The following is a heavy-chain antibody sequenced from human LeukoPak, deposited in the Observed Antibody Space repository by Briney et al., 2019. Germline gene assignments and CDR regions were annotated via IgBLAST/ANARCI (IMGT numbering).Heavy chain of an antibody. CDR2: IRSKAYGGTT. D-gene: IGHD6-13*01. CDR1: GFTFGDYA. CDR3: TRAISSSWYYFDY. Sequence: GGSLRLSCTASGFTFGDYAMSWFRQAPGKGLEWVGFIRSKAYGGTTEYAASVKGRFTISRDDSKSIAYLQMNSLKTEDTAVYYCTRAISSSWYYFDYWGQGTLVTVSS. V-gene: IGHV3-49*03. J-gene: IGHJ4*02.